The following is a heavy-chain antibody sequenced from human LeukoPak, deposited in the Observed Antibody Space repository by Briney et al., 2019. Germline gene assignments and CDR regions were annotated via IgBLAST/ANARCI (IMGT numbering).Heavy chain of an antibody. CDR2: INHSGST. CDR1: GGSFSGYF. CDR3: ARPPNIRTPNWFDY. Sequence: PSETLSLTCAVYGGSFSGYFWSWIRQPPGKGLEWIGEINHSGSTNYNPSLKSRVTLSVDTSKNQFSLKLSSVTAADTAVYYCARPPNIRTPNWFDYWGHGTLVTVSS. D-gene: IGHD1-14*01. J-gene: IGHJ5*01. V-gene: IGHV4-34*01.